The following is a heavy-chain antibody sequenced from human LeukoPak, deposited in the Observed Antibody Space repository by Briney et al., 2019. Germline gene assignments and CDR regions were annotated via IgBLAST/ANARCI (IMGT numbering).Heavy chain of an antibody. CDR3: ARYYYGSGRGANWFDP. J-gene: IGHJ5*02. D-gene: IGHD3-10*01. V-gene: IGHV5-51*01. CDR2: IYPGDSDT. CDR1: GYSFTSYW. Sequence: GESLKISCKGSGYSFTSYWIGWVRQMPGKGLEWMGIIYPGDSDTRYSPSFQGQVTIPADKSISTAYLQWSSLKASDTAMYYCARYYYGSGRGANWFDPWGQGTLVTVSS.